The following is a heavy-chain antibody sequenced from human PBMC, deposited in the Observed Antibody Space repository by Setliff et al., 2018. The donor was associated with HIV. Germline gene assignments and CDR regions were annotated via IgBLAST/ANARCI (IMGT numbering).Heavy chain of an antibody. D-gene: IGHD2-2*01. V-gene: IGHV3-48*03. Sequence: AGGSLSLSCAASGFTFRNYNFNWVRQAPGRGLEGVSSISIGSGSTIYYADSVKGRFSISRDNAKNSLYLQMNSLRAEDTAVYYCARDSRTGYFDSWGQGTLVTVSS. CDR3: ARDSRTGYFDS. CDR2: ISIGSGSTI. CDR1: GFTFRNYN. J-gene: IGHJ4*02.